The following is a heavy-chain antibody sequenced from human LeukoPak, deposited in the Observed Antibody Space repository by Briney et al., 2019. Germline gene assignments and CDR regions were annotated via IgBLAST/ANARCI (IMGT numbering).Heavy chain of an antibody. Sequence: GASVKVSCKASGYTFTSYYMHWVRQAPGQGLEWMGMINPSGGSTSYAQKFQGRVTMTRDTSTSTVYMELSSRRSEDTAVYYCAGVSAIRTYYGRAVWDQGTTVTVSS. CDR1: GYTFTSYY. CDR3: AGVSAIRTYYGRAV. D-gene: IGHD2-21*02. V-gene: IGHV1-46*01. J-gene: IGHJ6*02. CDR2: INPSGGST.